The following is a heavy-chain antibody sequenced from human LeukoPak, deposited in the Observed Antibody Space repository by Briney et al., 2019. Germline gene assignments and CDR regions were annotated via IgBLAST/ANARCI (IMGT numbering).Heavy chain of an antibody. CDR2: INHSGST. CDR1: GGSFSGYY. D-gene: IGHD3-22*01. Sequence: SETLSLTCAVYGGSFSGYYWSWIRQPPGKGLEGIGEINHSGSTNYNPSLKSRVTISVDTSKNQFSLKLSSVTAADTAVYYCARVRLRIVVTDAFEIWGQGTMVTVSS. J-gene: IGHJ3*02. V-gene: IGHV4-34*01. CDR3: ARVRLRIVVTDAFEI.